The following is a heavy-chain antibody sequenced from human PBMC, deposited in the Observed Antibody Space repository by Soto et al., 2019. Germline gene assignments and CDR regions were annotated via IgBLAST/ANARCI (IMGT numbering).Heavy chain of an antibody. CDR2: INPSGGST. CDR3: ARDRLPRYYYGSGPNNWFDP. J-gene: IGHJ5*02. CDR1: GYTFTGYY. D-gene: IGHD3-10*01. Sequence: GASVKVSCKASGYTFTGYYMHWVRQAPGQGLEWMGIINPSGGSTSYAQKFQGRVTMTRDTSTSTVYMELSSLRSEDTAVYYCARDRLPRYYYGSGPNNWFDPWGQGTLVTVPQ. V-gene: IGHV1-46*03.